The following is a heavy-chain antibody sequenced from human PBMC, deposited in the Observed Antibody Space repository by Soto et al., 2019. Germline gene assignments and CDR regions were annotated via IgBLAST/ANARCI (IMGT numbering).Heavy chain of an antibody. J-gene: IGHJ4*02. CDR2: ISYDESDK. CDR1: GFTFISYA. D-gene: IGHD6-19*01. CDR3: ARDLSVAGPDY. V-gene: IGHV3-30*03. Sequence: GGSLRLSCAASGFTFISYAMHWGRQAPGKGLEWVAVISYDESDKYYADSLKGRFTISRDNSKNTLYLQMNSLRGEDTAVYYCARDLSVAGPDYWGQGTLVTVSS.